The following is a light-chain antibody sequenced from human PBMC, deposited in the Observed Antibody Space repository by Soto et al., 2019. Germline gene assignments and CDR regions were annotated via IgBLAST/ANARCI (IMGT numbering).Light chain of an antibody. J-gene: IGKJ5*01. CDR2: DAS. CDR1: QSISSY. V-gene: IGKV3-11*01. CDR3: QQRSNWPIT. Sequence: EIVLTQSPATLSLSPGGRATLSCRASQSISSYLAWYQRKPGQAPRLLIYDASNRATGIPARFSGSGSGTDFALTISSLAPEDFAVYYCQQRSNWPITFGQGTRLEIK.